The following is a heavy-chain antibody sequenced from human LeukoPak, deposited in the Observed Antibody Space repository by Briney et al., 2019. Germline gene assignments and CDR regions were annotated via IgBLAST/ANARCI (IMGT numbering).Heavy chain of an antibody. CDR1: GDSFSSHY. V-gene: IGHV4-59*11. J-gene: IGHJ3*02. CDR2: ISYRGRT. CDR3: ARDLVTVTKGFDI. D-gene: IGHD4-17*01. Sequence: SETLSLTCTVSGDSFSSHYWTWMRQPPGEGLEWIGYISYRGRTNYNPSLKSRLTISIDTSTNQFSLRLSAVTAADTAVYYCARDLVTVTKGFDIWGQGTMVSVSS.